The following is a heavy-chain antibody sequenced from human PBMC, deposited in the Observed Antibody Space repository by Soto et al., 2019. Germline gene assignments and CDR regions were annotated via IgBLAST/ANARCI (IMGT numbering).Heavy chain of an antibody. CDR3: ARVIPRLGSDY. V-gene: IGHV1-69*06. D-gene: IGHD6-6*01. Sequence: GASVKFSCKASGGTFSSYAISWVRQAPGQGLEWMGGIIPIFGTANYAQKFQGRVTITADKSTSTAYMELSSLRSEDTAVYYCARVIPRLGSDYWGQGTLVTVSS. J-gene: IGHJ4*02. CDR1: GGTFSSYA. CDR2: IIPIFGTA.